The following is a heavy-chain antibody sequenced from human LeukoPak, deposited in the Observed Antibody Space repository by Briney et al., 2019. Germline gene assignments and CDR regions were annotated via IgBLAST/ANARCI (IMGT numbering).Heavy chain of an antibody. V-gene: IGHV3-21*04. Sequence: PGGSLRLSCAASGFTLRSYTMNWVRQAPGKGLEWVSSIGISSNKIYYADSVKGRFTISRDSSKNTLYPQMNSLRAEDTAVYYCARGSGWYYFDYWGQGTLVTVSS. CDR1: GFTLRSYT. CDR3: ARGSGWYYFDY. J-gene: IGHJ4*02. CDR2: IGISSNKI. D-gene: IGHD6-19*01.